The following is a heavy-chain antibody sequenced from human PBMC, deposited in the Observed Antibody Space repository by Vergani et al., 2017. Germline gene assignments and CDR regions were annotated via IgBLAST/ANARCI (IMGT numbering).Heavy chain of an antibody. J-gene: IGHJ5*02. CDR3: AKDPVLRFVEWLGWANDWFDP. D-gene: IGHD3-3*01. V-gene: IGHV3-30*18. CDR2: ISYDGSNK. Sequence: QVQLVESGGGVVQPGRSLRLSCAASGFTFSSYGMHWVRQAPGKGLEWVAVISYDGSNKYYADSVKGRFTISRDNSKNTLYLQMNSLRAEDTAVYYCAKDPVLRFVEWLGWANDWFDPWGQGTLVTVSS. CDR1: GFTFSSYG.